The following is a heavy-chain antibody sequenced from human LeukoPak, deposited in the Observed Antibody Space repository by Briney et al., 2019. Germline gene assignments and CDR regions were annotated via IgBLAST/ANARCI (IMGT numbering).Heavy chain of an antibody. CDR2: IYYSGST. J-gene: IGHJ4*02. CDR1: GGSISSYY. V-gene: IGHV4-59*08. D-gene: IGHD3-22*01. CDR3: ARHRDSYDSSGYYYFDY. Sequence: SETLSLTCTVSGGSISSYYWSWIRQPPGKGLEWIGYIYYSGSTNYNPSLKSRVTISVDTSKNQFSLKLSSVTAADTAVYYCARHRDSYDSSGYYYFDYWGQGTLVTVSS.